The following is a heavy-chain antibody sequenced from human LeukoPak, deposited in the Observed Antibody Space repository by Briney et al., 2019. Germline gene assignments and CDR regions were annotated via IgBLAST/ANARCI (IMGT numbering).Heavy chain of an antibody. Sequence: GGSLRLSCAASVYTFNDYYRSWIRQALGKGLEWLSYINIGGTNTHYADSVKGRFTISRDNAKKSLYLEMNNLRAEDTAVYYCATDGAGFDTWGQGVLVTVSS. CDR1: VYTFNDYY. CDR3: ATDGAGFDT. J-gene: IGHJ5*02. CDR2: INIGGTNT. V-gene: IGHV3-11*01.